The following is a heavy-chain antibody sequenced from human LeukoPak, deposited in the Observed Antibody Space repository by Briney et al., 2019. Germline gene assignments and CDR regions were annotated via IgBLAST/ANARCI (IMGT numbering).Heavy chain of an antibody. D-gene: IGHD4-17*01. J-gene: IGHJ5*02. V-gene: IGHV4-39*01. CDR3: ATTTVTTFFWFDP. Sequence: PSETLSLTCTVSGGSISSSSYYSGWIRQPPGKGLEWIGSIYYSGSTYYNPSLKSRVTISVDTSKNQFSLKLSSVTAADTAVYYCATTTVTTFFWFDPWGQGTLVTVSS. CDR1: GGSISSSSYY. CDR2: IYYSGST.